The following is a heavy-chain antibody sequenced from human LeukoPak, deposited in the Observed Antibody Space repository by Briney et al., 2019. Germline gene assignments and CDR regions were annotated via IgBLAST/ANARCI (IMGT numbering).Heavy chain of an antibody. D-gene: IGHD6-13*01. CDR3: ARDGRGIAAAGLLDY. Sequence: ASVKVSCKASGYTFTSYYMHWVRQAPGQGLEWMGIINPSGGSTSYAQKFQGRVTMTRDTSTSTVYMELSSLRSEDTAVYYCARDGRGIAAAGLLDYWGQGTLVTVSS. CDR2: INPSGGST. CDR1: GYTFTSYY. J-gene: IGHJ4*02. V-gene: IGHV1-46*01.